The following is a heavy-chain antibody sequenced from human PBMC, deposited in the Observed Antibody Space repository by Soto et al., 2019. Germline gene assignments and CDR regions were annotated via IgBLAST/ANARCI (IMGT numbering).Heavy chain of an antibody. V-gene: IGHV3-74*01. Sequence: EVQLVESGGGLVQPGGSLRLSCAASGFTFSNSWMHWARQAPGKGLVWVSRINSDESSRSYADSVKGRFIISRDNAKNTLYLHINSLRAEDTAVYYCARDKRATVTNHFDYWGQGTLVTVSS. CDR2: INSDESSR. CDR1: GFTFSNSW. D-gene: IGHD4-17*01. J-gene: IGHJ4*02. CDR3: ARDKRATVTNHFDY.